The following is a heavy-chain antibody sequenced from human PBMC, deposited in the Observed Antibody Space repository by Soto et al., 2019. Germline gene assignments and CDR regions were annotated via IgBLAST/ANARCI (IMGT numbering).Heavy chain of an antibody. CDR3: ERDDRAACPLGF. J-gene: IGHJ4*02. CDR1: GLIFDDFS. D-gene: IGHD6-13*01. V-gene: IGHV3-20*04. Sequence: GGSLRLSSGASGLIFDDFSLSWVRQFPGKGLEWVAGINWDGSNEGYAESVKGRFTISRDNAKNSPYLQMSSLRADDTALYFCERDDRAACPLGFWGQGTLVTVSS. CDR2: INWDGSNE.